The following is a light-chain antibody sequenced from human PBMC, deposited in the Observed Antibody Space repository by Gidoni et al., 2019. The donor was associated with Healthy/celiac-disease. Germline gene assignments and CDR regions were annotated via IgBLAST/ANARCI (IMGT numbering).Light chain of an antibody. V-gene: IGKV1-5*01. CDR3: QQYNSYSLT. J-gene: IGKJ1*01. Sequence: DIQMTQSPSTLSASVGDRVTITCRASQSISSWLAWYQQKPGKAPKLLSYDASSLESGVPSRFSGSGSGTEFTLTISSLQPDDFATYYCQQYNSYSLTFGQXTKVEIK. CDR2: DAS. CDR1: QSISSW.